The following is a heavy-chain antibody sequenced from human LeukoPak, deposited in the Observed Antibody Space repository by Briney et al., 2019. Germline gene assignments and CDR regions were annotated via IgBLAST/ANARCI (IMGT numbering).Heavy chain of an antibody. Sequence: GGSLRLSCAASGFIFSSYGMHWVRQAPGKGLEWVAVIWYDGSNEYYADSVKGRFTISRDNSKNTLYPQMNSLRAEDTAVYYCARDHSYGGKIPLFDYWGQGTLVTVSS. D-gene: IGHD4-23*01. J-gene: IGHJ4*02. CDR2: IWYDGSNE. CDR3: ARDHSYGGKIPLFDY. V-gene: IGHV3-33*01. CDR1: GFIFSSYG.